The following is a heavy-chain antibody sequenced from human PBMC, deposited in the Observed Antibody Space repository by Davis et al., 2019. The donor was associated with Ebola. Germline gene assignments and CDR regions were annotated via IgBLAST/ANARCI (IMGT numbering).Heavy chain of an antibody. Sequence: MPSETLSLTCTVSGGSICSSSYYWGWIRQPPGKGLEWIGSIYYSGSTYYNPSLKSRVTISVDTSKNQFSLRLTSVTAADTAVYYCARDSVDSSGYYYGYFAHWGQGALVTVSS. V-gene: IGHV4-39*07. CDR3: ARDSVDSSGYYYGYFAH. J-gene: IGHJ4*02. CDR2: IYYSGST. CDR1: GGSICSSSYY. D-gene: IGHD3-22*01.